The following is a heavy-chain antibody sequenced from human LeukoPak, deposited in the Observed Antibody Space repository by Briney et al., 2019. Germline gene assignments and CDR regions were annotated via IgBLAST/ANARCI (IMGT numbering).Heavy chain of an antibody. V-gene: IGHV3-7*01. CDR2: IKQDGSEK. CDR1: GFTFSSYW. CDR3: ARDPRGYGGYMDV. J-gene: IGHJ6*03. Sequence: GGSLRLSCAASGFTFSSYWMSWVRQAPGKGLEWVANIKQDGSEKYYVDSVKGRFTISRDNAKNSLYLQMNSLTAEDTAVYYCARDPRGYGGYMDVWGKGTTVTISS. D-gene: IGHD5-12*01.